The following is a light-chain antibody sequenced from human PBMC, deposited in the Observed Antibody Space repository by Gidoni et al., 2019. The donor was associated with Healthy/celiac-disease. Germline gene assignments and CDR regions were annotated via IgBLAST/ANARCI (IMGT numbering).Light chain of an antibody. CDR1: QSVSSSY. CDR2: GAS. Sequence: ELVLTQSPATLSLSPGERATLSCRASQSVSSSYLAWYQQKPGQAPRLLIYGASSRATGIPDRFSGSGSGTDFTLTISRLEPEDFAVYYCQQYGSSPVGTFGQGTKLEIK. V-gene: IGKV3-20*01. J-gene: IGKJ2*02. CDR3: QQYGSSPVGT.